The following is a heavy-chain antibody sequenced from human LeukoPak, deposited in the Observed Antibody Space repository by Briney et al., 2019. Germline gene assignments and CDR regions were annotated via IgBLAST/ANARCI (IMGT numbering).Heavy chain of an antibody. CDR1: GFTFSSYS. Sequence: GGSLRLSCAASGFTFSSYSMNWVRQAPGKGLEWVSSISSSSSYIYYADSVKGRFTISRDNSKNTLYLQMNSLRAEDTAVYYCAKDLTYYYDSSGYYTFDYWGQGTLVTVSS. J-gene: IGHJ4*02. CDR2: ISSSSSYI. D-gene: IGHD3-22*01. V-gene: IGHV3-21*01. CDR3: AKDLTYYYDSSGYYTFDY.